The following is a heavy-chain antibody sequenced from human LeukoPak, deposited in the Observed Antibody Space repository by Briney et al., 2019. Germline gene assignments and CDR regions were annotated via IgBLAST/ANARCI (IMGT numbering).Heavy chain of an antibody. CDR2: INHSGST. J-gene: IGHJ3*02. CDR1: GGSSSGYY. D-gene: IGHD4-17*01. Sequence: SETLSLTCAVYGGSSSGYYWSWIRQPPGKGLEWIGEINHSGSTNYNPSLKSRVTISVDTSKNQFSLKLSSVTAADTAVYYCARNFVDYGDYLDAFDIWGQGTMVTVSS. V-gene: IGHV4-34*01. CDR3: ARNFVDYGDYLDAFDI.